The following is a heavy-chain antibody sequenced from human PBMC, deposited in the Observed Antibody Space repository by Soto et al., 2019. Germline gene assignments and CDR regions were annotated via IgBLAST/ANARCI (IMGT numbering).Heavy chain of an antibody. CDR3: ARAKRGYSYGRCRGCLDY. Sequence: SETLSLTCAVYGGSFSGYYWSWIRQPPGKGLEWIGEINHSGSTNYNPSLKSRVTISVDTSKNQFSLKLSSVTAADTAVYYCARAKRGYSYGRCRGCLDYWGQGTLVTVSS. V-gene: IGHV4-34*01. CDR2: INHSGST. J-gene: IGHJ4*02. D-gene: IGHD5-18*01. CDR1: GGSFSGYY.